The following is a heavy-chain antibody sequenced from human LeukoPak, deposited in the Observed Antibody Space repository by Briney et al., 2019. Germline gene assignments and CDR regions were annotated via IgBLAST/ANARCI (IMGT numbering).Heavy chain of an antibody. Sequence: GGSLRLSYAASGFTFSSYAMHWVRQAPGKGLEYVSAISSNGGSAYYANSVKGRFTISRDNSKNTLYLQMGSLRADDMAVYYCARVHGGPADYWGQGTLVTVSS. V-gene: IGHV3-64*01. CDR2: ISSNGGSA. D-gene: IGHD4-23*01. J-gene: IGHJ4*02. CDR3: ARVHGGPADY. CDR1: GFTFSSYA.